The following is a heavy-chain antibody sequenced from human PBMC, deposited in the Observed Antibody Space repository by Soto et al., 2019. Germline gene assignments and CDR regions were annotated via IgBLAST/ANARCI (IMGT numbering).Heavy chain of an antibody. D-gene: IGHD3-16*01. CDR3: AGPTYYDYVWGSSKPLDY. CDR2: IIPIFGTA. Sequence: QVQLVQSGAEVKKPGSSVKVSCKASGGTFSSYAISWVRQAPGQGLEWMGGIIPIFGTANYAQKFQGRVTITADESTSTAYMELSSLRSEDTAVYYCAGPTYYDYVWGSSKPLDYWGQGTLVTVSS. CDR1: GGTFSSYA. V-gene: IGHV1-69*12. J-gene: IGHJ4*02.